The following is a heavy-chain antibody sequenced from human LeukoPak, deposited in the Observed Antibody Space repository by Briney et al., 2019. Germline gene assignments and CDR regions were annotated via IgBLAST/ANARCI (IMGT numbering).Heavy chain of an antibody. D-gene: IGHD3-3*01. CDR3: ARDYFSDGYMDV. Sequence: GGSLRLSCAASGFTFSSYWMHWVRHAPGKGLVWVSRINTDGSSTSYADSVKGRFTISRDNAKNTLYLQMNSLRAEDTAVYYCARDYFSDGYMDVWGKGTTVTVSS. CDR2: INTDGSST. CDR1: GFTFSSYW. V-gene: IGHV3-74*01. J-gene: IGHJ6*03.